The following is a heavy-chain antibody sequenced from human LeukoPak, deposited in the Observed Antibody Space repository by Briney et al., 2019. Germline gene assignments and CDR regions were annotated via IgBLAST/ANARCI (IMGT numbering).Heavy chain of an antibody. CDR1: GLTFSNYA. D-gene: IGHD1-14*01. CDR2: ITGNALNT. V-gene: IGHV3-23*01. J-gene: IGHJ4*02. CDR3: ARGVEPLAANTLAY. Sequence: GGSLRLSCAASGLTFSNYAMSWVRQAPGKGLEWVSSITGNALNTYHADFIKGRFTISRDDSKNTLYLHLSSLRVEDTAVYYCARGVEPLAANTLAYWGQGTLVTVSS.